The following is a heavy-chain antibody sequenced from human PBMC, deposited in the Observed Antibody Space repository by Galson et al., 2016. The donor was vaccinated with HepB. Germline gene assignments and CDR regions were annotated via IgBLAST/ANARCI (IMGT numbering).Heavy chain of an antibody. Sequence: KVSCKASGFTFTNYHFHWVRQVPGKGLEWMGTIYPGDSDTRYSPSFQGQVTISVDKSISTAYLQWSSLKASDSAMYYCARHELHSNSWYMDSWGQGTLVTVSS. CDR2: IYPGDSDT. CDR1: GFTFTNYH. D-gene: IGHD6-13*01. V-gene: IGHV5-51*01. J-gene: IGHJ4*02. CDR3: ARHELHSNSWYMDS.